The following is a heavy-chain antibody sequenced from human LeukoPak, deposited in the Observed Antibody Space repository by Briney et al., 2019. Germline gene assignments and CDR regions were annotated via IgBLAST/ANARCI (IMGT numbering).Heavy chain of an antibody. J-gene: IGHJ4*02. D-gene: IGHD1-26*01. CDR3: AKDIDSFGLHQLLGFDY. Sequence: PGGSLRLAFAASGFTFSSYAIRWGRQAPGRGRGRVSGISGSGDSIYYADSVKGRFTISRDNSKNTLYLQMNSLRAEDTAVYFCAKDIDSFGLHQLLGFDYWGQGTLVTVSS. CDR1: GFTFSSYA. V-gene: IGHV3-23*01. CDR2: ISGSGDSI.